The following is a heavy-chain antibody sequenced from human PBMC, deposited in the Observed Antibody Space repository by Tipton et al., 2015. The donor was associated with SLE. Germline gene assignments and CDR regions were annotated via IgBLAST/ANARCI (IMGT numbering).Heavy chain of an antibody. CDR3: ARASSGGGRSSGWFNY. CDR2: IYYSGST. Sequence: TLSLTCAVYGGSFSGYYWSWIRQPPGKGLEWIGYIYYSGSTNYNPSLKSRVTISVDTSKNQFSLKLSSVTAADTAVYYCARASSGGGRSSGWFNYWGQGTLVTVSS. CDR1: GGSFSGYY. V-gene: IGHV4-59*12. D-gene: IGHD6-19*01. J-gene: IGHJ4*02.